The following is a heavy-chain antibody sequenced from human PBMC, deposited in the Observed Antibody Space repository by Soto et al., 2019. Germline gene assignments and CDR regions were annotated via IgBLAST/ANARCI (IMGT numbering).Heavy chain of an antibody. CDR1: GFTFSSYN. V-gene: IGHV3-48*01. CDR2: ISSSSSTI. D-gene: IGHD3-3*01. J-gene: IGHJ6*03. Sequence: PGGSLRLSCAASGFTFSSYNMNWVRQAPGKGLEWVSYISSSSSTIYYADSVKGRFTISRDNAKNSLYLQMNSLRAEDTAVYYCARAASPTHDFWSGYYIYYMDVWGKGTTVTVSS. CDR3: ARAASPTHDFWSGYYIYYMDV.